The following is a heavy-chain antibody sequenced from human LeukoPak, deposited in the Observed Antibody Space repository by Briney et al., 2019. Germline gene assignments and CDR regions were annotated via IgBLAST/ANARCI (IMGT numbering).Heavy chain of an antibody. CDR2: IYYSGST. Sequence: SETLSLTCTVSGGSISSSSYYWGWIRQPPGKGLEWIGSIYYSGSTYYNPSLKSRVTISVDTSKNQFSLRLRSVTAADTAVYYCARESWIELSRYNWLDPWGQGTLVAVSS. D-gene: IGHD5-18*01. CDR1: GGSISSSSYY. J-gene: IGHJ5*02. CDR3: ARESWIELSRYNWLDP. V-gene: IGHV4-39*07.